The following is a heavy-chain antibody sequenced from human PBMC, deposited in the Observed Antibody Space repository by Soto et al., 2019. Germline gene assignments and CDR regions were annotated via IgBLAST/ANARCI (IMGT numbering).Heavy chain of an antibody. CDR2: INPSGGST. J-gene: IGHJ6*02. D-gene: IGHD2-2*01. CDR1: GYTFTSYY. Sequence: ASVKVSCKASGYTFTSYYMHWARQAPGQGLEWMGIINPSGGSTSYAQKFQGRVTMTRDTSTSTVYMELSSLRSEDTAVYYCARDLGCSSTSCYYYYYYGMDVWGQGTTVTVSS. CDR3: ARDLGCSSTSCYYYYYYGMDV. V-gene: IGHV1-46*01.